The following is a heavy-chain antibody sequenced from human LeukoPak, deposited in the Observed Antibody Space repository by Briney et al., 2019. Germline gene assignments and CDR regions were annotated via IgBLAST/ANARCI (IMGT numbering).Heavy chain of an antibody. CDR3: ARGVGATLFDY. J-gene: IGHJ4*02. V-gene: IGHV4-59*01. Sequence: SETLSLTSTVSGGSISSYYWSWIRQPPGKGLEWIGYIYYSGSTNYNPSLKSRVTISVDTSKNQFSLKLSSVTAADTAVYYCARGVGATLFDYWGQGTLVTVSS. CDR2: IYYSGST. CDR1: GGSISSYY. D-gene: IGHD1-26*01.